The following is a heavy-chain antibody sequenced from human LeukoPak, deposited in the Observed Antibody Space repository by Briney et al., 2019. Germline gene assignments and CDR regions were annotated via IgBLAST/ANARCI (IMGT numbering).Heavy chain of an antibody. CDR3: ARDRATVTHYYYYMDV. CDR1: GYTFTSYG. Sequence: ASVKVSCKASGYTFTSYGISWVRQAPGQGLEWMGWISAYNGNTNYAQKLQGRVTMTTDTSTSTAYMELRSLRSDDTAVYYCARDRATVTHYYYYMDVWGKGTTVTISS. V-gene: IGHV1-18*01. CDR2: ISAYNGNT. D-gene: IGHD4-17*01. J-gene: IGHJ6*03.